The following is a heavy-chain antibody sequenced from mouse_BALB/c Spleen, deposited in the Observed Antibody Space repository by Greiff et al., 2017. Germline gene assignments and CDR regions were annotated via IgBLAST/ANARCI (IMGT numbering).Heavy chain of an antibody. V-gene: IGHV2-9*02. Sequence: VKLVESGPGLVAPSQSLSITCTVSGFSLTSYGVHWVRQPPGKGLEWLGVIWAGGSTNYNSALMSRLSISKDNSKSQVFLKMNSLQTDDTAMYYCARADRYDGGTATFAYWGQGTLVTVSA. CDR3: ARADRYDGGTATFAY. D-gene: IGHD2-14*01. CDR1: GFSLTSYG. CDR2: IWAGGST. J-gene: IGHJ3*01.